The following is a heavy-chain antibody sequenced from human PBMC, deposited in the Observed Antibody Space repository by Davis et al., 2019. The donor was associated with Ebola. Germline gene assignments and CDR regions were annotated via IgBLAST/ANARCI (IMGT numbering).Heavy chain of an antibody. CDR1: GYTFTGYY. Sequence: AASVKVSCKASGYTFTGYYMHWVRQAPGQGLEWMGRINPNSGGTNYAQKFQGRVTTTRNTSISTAYMELSSLRSEDTAVYYCARRIGHSYGKGDYWGQGTLVTVSS. CDR3: ARRIGHSYGKGDY. V-gene: IGHV1-2*06. CDR2: INPNSGGT. J-gene: IGHJ4*02. D-gene: IGHD5-18*01.